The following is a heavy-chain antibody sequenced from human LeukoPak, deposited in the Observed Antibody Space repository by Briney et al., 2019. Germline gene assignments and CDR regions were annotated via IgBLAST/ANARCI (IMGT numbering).Heavy chain of an antibody. CDR1: GYTFSDYY. CDR2: INPNSGVT. J-gene: IGHJ4*02. V-gene: IGHV1-2*02. CDR3: ARAASPYDDLDY. D-gene: IGHD3-22*01. Sequence: GASVKVSCKASGYTFSDYYLHWVRQAPGQGLEWMGWINPNSGVTKYAQKFQGRVTMTRDTSISTVYMELSRLRSDDTAVYYCARAASPYDDLDYWGQGTLVTVSS.